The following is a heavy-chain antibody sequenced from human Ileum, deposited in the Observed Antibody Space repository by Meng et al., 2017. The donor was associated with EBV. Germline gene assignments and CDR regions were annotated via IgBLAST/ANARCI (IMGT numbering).Heavy chain of an antibody. J-gene: IGHJ4*02. Sequence: QVELVGSGGGVVRPGMSLGVSWEASGFSFDTFDMHWARQAPGKGLEWVAVISYDENIKFDADSVKGRFTISRDNSKNTLYLQLNSLRPDDTAFYYCTNLSFWGQGTLVTVSS. CDR1: GFSFDTFD. CDR3: TNLSF. CDR2: ISYDENIK. V-gene: IGHV3-30*18. D-gene: IGHD2/OR15-2a*01.